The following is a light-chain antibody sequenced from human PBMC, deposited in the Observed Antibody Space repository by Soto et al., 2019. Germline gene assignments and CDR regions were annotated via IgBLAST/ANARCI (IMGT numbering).Light chain of an antibody. Sequence: QSALTQPPSASGSPGESVTISCTGSSGDIGAFKYVSWFQQFPGKAPKLIIYEVTERPSGVPGRFSGSKSDNTASLTVSGLQPDDGAIYFCSAYAGFNNLLFGGGTKLPAL. J-gene: IGLJ2*01. CDR1: SGDIGAFKY. CDR3: SAYAGFNNLL. CDR2: EVT. V-gene: IGLV2-8*01.